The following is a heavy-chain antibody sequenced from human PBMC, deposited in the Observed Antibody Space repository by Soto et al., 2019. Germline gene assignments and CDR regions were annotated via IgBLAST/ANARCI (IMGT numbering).Heavy chain of an antibody. V-gene: IGHV3-74*03. J-gene: IGHJ4*02. Sequence: GGSLRLSCAASGFTFGGYGMHWVRQPPGKGPEWVSRITGDGRSTQYADSVKGRFTASRDNAKSTLYLQMSSLRAEDTAVYYCGTAEVAYGGQGTLVTVSS. CDR3: GTAEVAY. CDR1: GFTFGGYG. CDR2: ITGDGRST.